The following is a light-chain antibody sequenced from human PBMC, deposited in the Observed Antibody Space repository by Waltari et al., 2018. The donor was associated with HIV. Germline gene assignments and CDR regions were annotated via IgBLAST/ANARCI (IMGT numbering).Light chain of an antibody. J-gene: IGKJ2*01. V-gene: IGKV3-20*01. CDR2: GAS. Sequence: ESVLTQSPGTLSLSPGERATLSCRASESVDSSYLAWYRQRHGQAPRLLIYGASTRAADIPDRFTGSGSGTDYTLTISRLEAEDFAVYYCQHFKTFGQGTQVEIK. CDR1: ESVDSSY. CDR3: QHFKT.